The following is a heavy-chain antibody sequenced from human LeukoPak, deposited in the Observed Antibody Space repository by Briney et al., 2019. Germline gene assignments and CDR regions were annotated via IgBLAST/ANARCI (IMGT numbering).Heavy chain of an antibody. CDR2: INHSGST. D-gene: IGHD1-14*01. Sequence: SETLSLTCTVSGGSISSSSYYWSWIRQPPGKGLEWIGEINHSGSTNYNPSLKSRVTISVDTSKNQFSLKLSSVTAADTAVYYCARGRRGLALDHWGQGTLVTVSS. V-gene: IGHV4-39*07. CDR1: GGSISSSSYY. CDR3: ARGRRGLALDH. J-gene: IGHJ4*02.